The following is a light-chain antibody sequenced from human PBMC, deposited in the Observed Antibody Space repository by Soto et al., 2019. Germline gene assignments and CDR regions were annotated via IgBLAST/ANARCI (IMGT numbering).Light chain of an antibody. CDR2: WAS. CDR1: QSVLYSSNNKNY. J-gene: IGKJ1*01. CDR3: QQYYRPWT. V-gene: IGKV4-1*01. Sequence: DIVMTQSPDSLAVSLGERATINCKSSQSVLYSSNNKNYLAWYQQKPGQPPKLLIYWASNRESGVPDRFSGSGSGTDFTLTISTLQAEDVALYYCQQYYRPWTFGQGTKVEIK.